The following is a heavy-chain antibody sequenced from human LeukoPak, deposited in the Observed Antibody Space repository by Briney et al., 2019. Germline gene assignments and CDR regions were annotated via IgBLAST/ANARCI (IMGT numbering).Heavy chain of an antibody. CDR2: IYYSGTT. Sequence: SETLSLTCAVYGGSFSGYYWSWIRQPPGKGLEWIAYIYYSGTTNYNPSLKSRVTISLDTSKNQFSLKLSSVTAADTAVYYCARHENWASFPLDYWGQGTLVTVSS. CDR3: ARHENWASFPLDY. J-gene: IGHJ4*02. D-gene: IGHD2-21*01. V-gene: IGHV4-59*08. CDR1: GGSFSGYY.